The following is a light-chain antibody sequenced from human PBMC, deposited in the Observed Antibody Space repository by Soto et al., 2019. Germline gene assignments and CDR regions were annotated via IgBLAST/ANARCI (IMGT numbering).Light chain of an antibody. V-gene: IGKV1-5*03. CDR3: HRHETYPLA. Sequence: TQMTQSPSTLSASVGDSVSITCRASRDIGTWFAWFQQKPGRAPNLLIYRASTLARGVPSRFSGSGSGTEFTLTISSLQPDDFATYYCHRHETYPLAFGGGTKVDI. J-gene: IGKJ4*01. CDR1: RDIGTW. CDR2: RAS.